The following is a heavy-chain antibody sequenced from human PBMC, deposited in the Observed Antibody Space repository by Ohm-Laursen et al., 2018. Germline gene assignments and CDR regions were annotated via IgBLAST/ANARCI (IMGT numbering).Heavy chain of an antibody. CDR1: GFTFGTYG. CDR3: ALIAAAGTFDY. V-gene: IGHV3-9*01. J-gene: IGHJ4*02. D-gene: IGHD6-13*01. CDR2: ISWNSGSI. Sequence: SLRLSCAASGFTFGTYGMHWVRQAPGKGLEWVSGISWNSGSIGYADSVKGRFTISRDNAKNSLYLQMNSLRAEDTVLYYCALIAAAGTFDYWGQGTLVTVSS.